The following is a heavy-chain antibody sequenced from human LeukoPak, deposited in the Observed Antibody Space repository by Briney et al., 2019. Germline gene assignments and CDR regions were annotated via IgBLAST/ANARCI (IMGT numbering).Heavy chain of an antibody. V-gene: IGHV3-21*01. Sequence: GGSLRLSCAASGFTFSSYAMSWVRQAPGKGLEWVSSISSSSSYIYYADSVEGRFTISRDNAKNSLYLQMNSLRAEDTAVYYCARDVEDIVVVVAATWNDYWGQGTLVTVSS. J-gene: IGHJ4*02. CDR3: ARDVEDIVVVVAATWNDY. CDR2: ISSSSSYI. D-gene: IGHD2-15*01. CDR1: GFTFSSYA.